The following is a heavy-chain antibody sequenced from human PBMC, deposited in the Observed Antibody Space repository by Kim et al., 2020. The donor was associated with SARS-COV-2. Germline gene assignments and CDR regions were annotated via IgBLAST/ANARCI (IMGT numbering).Heavy chain of an antibody. CDR2: IYHSGST. J-gene: IGHJ3*02. D-gene: IGHD6-19*01. CDR3: WRIKAVAGGTDAFDI. Sequence: SETLSLTCAVSGGSISSSNWWSWVLQPPGKGLEWIGEIYHSGSTNYNPSLKSRGTISVDKSKNQFSLKLSSVTAADTAVYYCWRIKAVAGGTDAFDIWGQGTMVTVSS. V-gene: IGHV4-4*02. CDR1: GGSISSSNW.